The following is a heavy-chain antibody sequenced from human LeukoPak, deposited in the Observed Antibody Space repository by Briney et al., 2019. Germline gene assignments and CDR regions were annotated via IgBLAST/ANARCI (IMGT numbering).Heavy chain of an antibody. Sequence: PSETLSLTCAVYGGSFSGYYWSWIRQPPGKGLEWIGEINHSGSTNYNPSLKSRVTISVDTSKNQFSLKLSSVTAADTAVYYCARGGRVNKTYYYDSSGYYYPTYFDYWGQGTLVTVSS. CDR2: INHSGST. V-gene: IGHV4-34*01. CDR3: ARGGRVNKTYYYDSSGYYYPTYFDY. D-gene: IGHD3-22*01. CDR1: GGSFSGYY. J-gene: IGHJ4*02.